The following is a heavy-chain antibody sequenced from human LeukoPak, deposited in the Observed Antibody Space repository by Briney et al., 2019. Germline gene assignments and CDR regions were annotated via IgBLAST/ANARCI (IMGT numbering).Heavy chain of an antibody. J-gene: IGHJ4*02. D-gene: IGHD5-24*01. CDR2: ISYDGSNK. CDR3: ASEMATSNFDY. Sequence: PGGSLRLSCAASGFTFSSYAMHWVRQAPGKGLEWVAVISYDGSNKYYADSVKGRFTISRDNSKNTLYLQMNSLRAEDTAVYYCASEMATSNFDYWGQGTLVTVSS. V-gene: IGHV3-30-3*01. CDR1: GFTFSSYA.